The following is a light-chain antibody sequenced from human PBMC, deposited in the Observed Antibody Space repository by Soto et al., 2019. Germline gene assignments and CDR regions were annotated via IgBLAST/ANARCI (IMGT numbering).Light chain of an antibody. Sequence: SDSLTQPPAVSMAPGQTVRVTSGGTDIGSKSVHWYQQKPSQAPVLVVYDDSDRPSGIPERIAGSNSGNTATLTISRVEAGDEADYHCQVWDRGSDHYVFGTGTKVTVL. CDR2: DDS. CDR3: QVWDRGSDHYV. V-gene: IGLV3-21*02. J-gene: IGLJ1*01. CDR1: DIGSKS.